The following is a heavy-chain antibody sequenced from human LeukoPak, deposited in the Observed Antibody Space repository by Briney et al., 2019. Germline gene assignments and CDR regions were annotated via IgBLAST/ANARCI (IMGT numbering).Heavy chain of an antibody. Sequence: PGGSLRLSCAASGFTFSSYEMNWVRQAPGKGLEWVSYISSSGVPTHYADSVKDRFTISRDNAKNSLYLQMNSLRAEDTAVYYCARVDPPVGAFDYWGQGSLVTVSS. CDR2: ISSSGVPT. D-gene: IGHD1-26*01. V-gene: IGHV3-48*03. CDR1: GFTFSSYE. J-gene: IGHJ4*02. CDR3: ARVDPPVGAFDY.